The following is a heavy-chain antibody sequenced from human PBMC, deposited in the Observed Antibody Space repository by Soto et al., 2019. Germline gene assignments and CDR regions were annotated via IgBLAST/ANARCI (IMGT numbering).Heavy chain of an antibody. V-gene: IGHV1-3*01. D-gene: IGHD3-10*01. CDR1: GYTFTSYA. CDR3: ARDMVRGVIIRGPFDI. Sequence: ASVKVSCKASGYTFTSYAMHWVRQAPGQRLEWMGWINAGNGNTKYSQKFQGRVTITRDTSASTAYMELSSLRSEDTAVYYCARDMVRGVIIRGPFDIWGQGTMVTVS. J-gene: IGHJ3*02. CDR2: INAGNGNT.